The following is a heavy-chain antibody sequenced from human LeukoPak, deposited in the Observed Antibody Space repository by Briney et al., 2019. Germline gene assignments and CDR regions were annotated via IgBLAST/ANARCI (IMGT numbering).Heavy chain of an antibody. CDR2: ISSSSSYI. CDR3: ARGREVRGVITKDYFDY. J-gene: IGHJ4*02. Sequence: GGSLRLSCAASGFTFSSYSMNWVRQAPGKGLEWVSSISSSSSYIYYADSVKGRFTISRDNAKNSLYLQMNSLRAEDTAVYYCARGREVRGVITKDYFDYWGQGTLVTVSS. CDR1: GFTFSSYS. D-gene: IGHD3-10*01. V-gene: IGHV3-21*01.